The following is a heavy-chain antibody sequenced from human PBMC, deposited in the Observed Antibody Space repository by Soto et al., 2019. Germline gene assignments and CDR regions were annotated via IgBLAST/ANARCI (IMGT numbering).Heavy chain of an antibody. D-gene: IGHD6-6*01. CDR1: GFTFGDYA. J-gene: IGHJ4*02. CDR2: IRSKAYGGPT. CDR3: SRDPESSIAASPFDY. V-gene: IGHV3-49*03. Sequence: GGSLRLSCTSSGFTFGDYAMSWFRQAPGKGLEWVGFIRSKAYGGPTEYAASVKGRFTISRDDSKSIAYLQMNSLKTEDTAVYYCSRDPESSIAASPFDYWGQGTLVTVS.